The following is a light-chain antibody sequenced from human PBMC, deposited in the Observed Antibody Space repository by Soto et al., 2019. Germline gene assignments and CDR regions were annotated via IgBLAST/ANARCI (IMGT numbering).Light chain of an antibody. J-gene: IGKJ4*01. CDR2: DAS. Sequence: DIQMTQSPSSLSASEGDRVTITCQSSHDGSRTLNWLQQKSGEAHQLLIYDASNLERGVPSRFSGSGSGTDFTLTISSLQPEDVATYYCQQYNSMLSFGGGTEVEIK. CDR3: QQYNSMLS. CDR1: HDGSRT. V-gene: IGKV1-33*01.